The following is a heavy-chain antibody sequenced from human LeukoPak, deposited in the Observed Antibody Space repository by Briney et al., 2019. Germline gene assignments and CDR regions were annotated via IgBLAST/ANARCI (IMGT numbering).Heavy chain of an antibody. J-gene: IGHJ4*02. CDR3: ASPPHGATRDGYNRRFRY. CDR1: GFTFSSSA. D-gene: IGHD5-24*01. CDR2: INANAGST. V-gene: IGHV3-23*01. Sequence: GGSLRLSCVASGFTFSSSAMNWVRQAPGKGLEWVSAINANAGSTYYADSVKGRFTISRDNSKNTLYLQMNSLRAEDTAVYYCASPPHGATRDGYNRRFRYWGQGTLSPSPQ.